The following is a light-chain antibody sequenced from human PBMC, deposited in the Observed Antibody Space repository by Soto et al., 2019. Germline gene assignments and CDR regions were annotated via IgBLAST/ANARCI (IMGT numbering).Light chain of an antibody. Sequence: ISMTQSPPTLSVSPGGRVTLSCEASETISADLAWYHHRPGQAPRRLIYAASTRAPGVPARFSGSGSGTDFTLAIANLQPEDFGLYYCQHYHNFPRTFGQGNKLEIK. CDR2: AAS. CDR1: ETISAD. CDR3: QHYHNFPRT. J-gene: IGKJ2*01. V-gene: IGKV3-15*01.